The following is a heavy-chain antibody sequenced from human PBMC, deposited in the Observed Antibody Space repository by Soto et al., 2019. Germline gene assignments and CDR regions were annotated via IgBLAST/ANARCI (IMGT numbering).Heavy chain of an antibody. D-gene: IGHD3-3*01. Sequence: GGSLRLSCAASGFTFSSYAMSWVRQAPGKGLEWVSAISGSGGSTYYADSVKGRFTISRDNSKNTLYLQMNSLRAEDTAVYYGAKNGRDFWSGYYVVGYWGQGTRVTVSS. J-gene: IGHJ4*02. CDR1: GFTFSSYA. CDR3: AKNGRDFWSGYYVVGY. CDR2: ISGSGGST. V-gene: IGHV3-23*01.